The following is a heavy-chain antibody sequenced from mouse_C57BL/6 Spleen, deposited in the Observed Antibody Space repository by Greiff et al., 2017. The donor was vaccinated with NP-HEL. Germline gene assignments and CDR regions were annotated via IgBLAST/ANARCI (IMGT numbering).Heavy chain of an antibody. Sequence: EVQLQQSGPELVKPGASVKISCKASGYTFTDYYMNWVKQSHGKSLEWIGDINPNNGGTSYNQKFKGKATLTVDKSSSTAYMELRSLTSEDSAVYYCGYDGSYAMDYWGQGTSVTVSS. D-gene: IGHD2-3*01. CDR3: GYDGSYAMDY. CDR2: INPNNGGT. CDR1: GYTFTDYY. V-gene: IGHV1-26*01. J-gene: IGHJ4*01.